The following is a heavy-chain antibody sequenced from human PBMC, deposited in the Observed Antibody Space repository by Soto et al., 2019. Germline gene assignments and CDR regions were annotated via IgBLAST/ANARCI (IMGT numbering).Heavy chain of an antibody. CDR1: GFTFSAYW. CDR2: VRGDGSSP. CDR3: ARSHCSDDSCPDGLAY. J-gene: IGHJ4*02. Sequence: PGGSLRLSCAASGFTFSAYWMHWVRQAPGKGLLWVSRVRGDGSSPTYADSVKGRFTISRDNAKNTLSLQMNSLGAEGTAVYYCARSHCSDDSCPDGLAYWGQGTLVTVSS. V-gene: IGHV3-74*01. D-gene: IGHD2-15*01.